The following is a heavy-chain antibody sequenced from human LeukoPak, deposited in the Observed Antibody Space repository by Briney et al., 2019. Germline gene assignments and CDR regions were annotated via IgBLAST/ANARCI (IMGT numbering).Heavy chain of an antibody. CDR2: IYPGDSDT. J-gene: IGHJ4*02. CDR3: ARRRDGYNYVGTDY. Sequence: PGGSLRLSCAASGFTVSSNYMSWVRQAPGKGLEWMGIIYPGDSDTTYSPSFQGQVTISADKSISTAYLQWSSLKASDTAMYYCARRRDGYNYVGTDYWGQGTLVTVSS. V-gene: IGHV5-51*01. D-gene: IGHD5-24*01. CDR1: GFTVSSNY.